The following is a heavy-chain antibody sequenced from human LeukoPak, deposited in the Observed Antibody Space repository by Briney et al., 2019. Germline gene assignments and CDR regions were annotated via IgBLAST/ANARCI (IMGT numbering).Heavy chain of an antibody. Sequence: GESLKISCKGSGYSFTSYWIGLGRQMPGKGLELMGIIYPGDSDTRYSPSFQGQVTISADKSISTAYLQWSSLKASDTAMYYCARRTSMTGNPFDYWGQGTLVTVSS. J-gene: IGHJ4*02. CDR2: IYPGDSDT. CDR3: ARRTSMTGNPFDY. D-gene: IGHD3-9*01. CDR1: GYSFTSYW. V-gene: IGHV5-51*01.